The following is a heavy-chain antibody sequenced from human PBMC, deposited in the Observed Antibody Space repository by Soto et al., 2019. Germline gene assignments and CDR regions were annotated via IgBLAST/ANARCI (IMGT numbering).Heavy chain of an antibody. CDR2: MYHSGSP. V-gene: IGHV4-31*03. CDR1: GGSISTGDLS. CDR3: ARTRGNVVGLTLEDTYFDP. J-gene: IGHJ5*02. Sequence: QVQLQASGPGLVKPSQTLSLTCTVSGGSISTGDLSWSWIRQHPGKGLEWIGYMYHSGSPYYNPSLKRRLTISVNPSKSQCSLRLSSVTAADTAVYYCARTRGNVVGLTLEDTYFDPSGQGTLVIVSS. D-gene: IGHD2-21*01.